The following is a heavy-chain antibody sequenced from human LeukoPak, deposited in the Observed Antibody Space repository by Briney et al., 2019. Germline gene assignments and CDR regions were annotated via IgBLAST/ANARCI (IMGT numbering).Heavy chain of an antibody. CDR1: GYFFANYW. D-gene: IGHD6-19*01. J-gene: IGHJ4*02. Sequence: GESLKISCKGSGYFFANYWIAWVRQMPGKGLEWMGTIYPGDSNIRYSPSFQGQVTISADKSISTAYLQWSSLKASDTAMYYCARHGSGGDWGQGTLVTVSS. V-gene: IGHV5-51*01. CDR3: ARHGSGGD. CDR2: IYPGDSNI.